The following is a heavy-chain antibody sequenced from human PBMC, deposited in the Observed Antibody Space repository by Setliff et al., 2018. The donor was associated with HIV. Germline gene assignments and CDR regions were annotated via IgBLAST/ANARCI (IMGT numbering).Heavy chain of an antibody. V-gene: IGHV1-18*01. CDR3: ARGPPIVVVPAALLTFDY. Sequence: ASVKVSCKASGYTFTSYGISWVRQAPGQGLEWMGWISAYNGNTNYAQKLQGRVTMTTDPTTSTAYMELRSLGSDDTAVYYCARGPPIVVVPAALLTFDYWGQGTLVTVSS. D-gene: IGHD2-2*01. J-gene: IGHJ4*02. CDR1: GYTFTSYG. CDR2: ISAYNGNT.